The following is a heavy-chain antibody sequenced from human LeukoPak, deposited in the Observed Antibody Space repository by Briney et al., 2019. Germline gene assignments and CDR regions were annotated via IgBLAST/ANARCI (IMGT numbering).Heavy chain of an antibody. Sequence: GGSLRLSCTASGFTFSSYSMNWVRQAPGKVLEWVSSISTSSSYIYYADSVKGRFTISRDNARNSLYLQMNTLRAEDTAVYSCARDLAYAFDIWGQGTMITVSS. CDR2: ISTSSSYI. V-gene: IGHV3-21*01. D-gene: IGHD3-3*02. J-gene: IGHJ3*02. CDR3: ARDLAYAFDI. CDR1: GFTFSSYS.